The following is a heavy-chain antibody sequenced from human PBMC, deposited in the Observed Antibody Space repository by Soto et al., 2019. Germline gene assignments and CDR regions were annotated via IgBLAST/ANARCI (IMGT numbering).Heavy chain of an antibody. V-gene: IGHV3-23*01. CDR3: ANEQVTYIAAAGIDY. D-gene: IGHD6-13*01. J-gene: IGHJ4*02. CDR2: ISGSGGST. CDR1: GFTFSSYA. Sequence: LRLSYAASGFTFSSYAMSWVRQAPGKGLEWVSAISGSGGSTYYADSVKGRFTISRDNSKNTLYLQMNSLRAEDTAVYYCANEQVTYIAAAGIDYWGQGTLVTVSS.